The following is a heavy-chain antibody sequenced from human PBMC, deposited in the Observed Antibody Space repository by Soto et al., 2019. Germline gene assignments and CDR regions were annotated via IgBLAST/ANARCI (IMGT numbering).Heavy chain of an antibody. D-gene: IGHD3-9*01. J-gene: IGHJ2*01. Sequence: QVQLQQWGAGPLRPLETLSLTCGVSGGSFSGYYWAWIRQSPGKGLEWIGEINDRGSINYNPSLKSRDSISVDTSKNHYSLNLRSVTAADTAVYYCARESHDILTGPPWVWYFDLWGRGTLVNVSS. CDR3: ARESHDILTGPPWVWYFDL. V-gene: IGHV4-34*01. CDR2: INDRGSI. CDR1: GGSFSGYY.